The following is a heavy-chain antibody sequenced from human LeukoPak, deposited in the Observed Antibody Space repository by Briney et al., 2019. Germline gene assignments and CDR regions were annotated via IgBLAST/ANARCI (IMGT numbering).Heavy chain of an antibody. V-gene: IGHV5-51*01. J-gene: IGHJ6*03. Sequence: GESLKISCEGSGYSFANYWIGWVRQMPGKGLEWMGIIYPGDSDTRYSPSFQGQVTISADKSISTAFLQWSSLKASDSAMYYCARAPSYQFSSASAYYYYMDVWGKGTTVTVSS. D-gene: IGHD6-6*01. CDR3: ARAPSYQFSSASAYYYYMDV. CDR1: GYSFANYW. CDR2: IYPGDSDT.